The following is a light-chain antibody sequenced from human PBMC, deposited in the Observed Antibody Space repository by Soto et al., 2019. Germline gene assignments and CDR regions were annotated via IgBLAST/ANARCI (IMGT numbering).Light chain of an antibody. CDR3: QKYNSYPYT. CDR1: QSISYW. Sequence: DIQMTQSPSTLSASVGDRDTITCRASQSISYWLAWYQQKPGKAPKLLIYKASSLESAVTSRFSGSGSGTEFTLTISSLQPDDFATYYCQKYNSYPYTFGQGTKLEVK. CDR2: KAS. V-gene: IGKV1-5*03. J-gene: IGKJ2*01.